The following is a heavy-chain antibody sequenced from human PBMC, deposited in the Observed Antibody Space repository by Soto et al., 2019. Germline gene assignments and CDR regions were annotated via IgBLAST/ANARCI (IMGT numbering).Heavy chain of an antibody. CDR3: ANAGDYDLLTFDH. V-gene: IGHV2-5*02. CDR2: IYWDDDK. J-gene: IGHJ4*02. D-gene: IGHD4-17*01. Sequence: QITLKESGPTLVRPAQTLTLTCDFSVFSLSTYHMGVAWIRQPPGKALEWLALIYWDDDKRSSPSLKDRLAISNDTSSNQVVLTITNIDPGDSATYFSANAGDYDLLTFDHWGPGTLVTVSS. CDR1: VFSLSTYHMG.